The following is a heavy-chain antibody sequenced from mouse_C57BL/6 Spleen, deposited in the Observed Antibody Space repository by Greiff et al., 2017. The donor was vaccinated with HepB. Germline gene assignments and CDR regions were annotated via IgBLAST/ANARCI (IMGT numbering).Heavy chain of an antibody. J-gene: IGHJ4*01. CDR2: IHPNSGST. D-gene: IGHD2-14*01. V-gene: IGHV1-64*01. CDR1: GYTFTSYW. Sequence: VQLQHPGAELVKPGASVKLSCKASGYTFTSYWMHWVKQRPGQGLEWIGMIHPNSGSTNYNEKFKSKATLTVDKSSSTAYMQLSSLTSEDSAVYYCARGEIGGGAMDYWGQGTSVTVSS. CDR3: ARGEIGGGAMDY.